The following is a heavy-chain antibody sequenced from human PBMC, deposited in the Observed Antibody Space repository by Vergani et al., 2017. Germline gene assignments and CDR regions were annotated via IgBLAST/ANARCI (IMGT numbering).Heavy chain of an antibody. J-gene: IGHJ5*02. CDR3: ARHTTYTDT. CDR2: IYPADSDT. D-gene: IGHD1-1*01. CDR1: EYSFGNYW. V-gene: IGHV5-51*01. Sequence: EVELVQSGPEMRKSGASLKISCKGSEYSFGNYWIGWVRQMPGKGLEWMGIIYPADSDTRYSPSFQGQVTISADKSISTAFLQWDSLKASDTALYYCARHTTYTDTWGQGTLVTVSS.